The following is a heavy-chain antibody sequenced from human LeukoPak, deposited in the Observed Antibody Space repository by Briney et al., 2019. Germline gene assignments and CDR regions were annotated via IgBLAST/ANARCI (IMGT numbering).Heavy chain of an antibody. CDR1: GYGFTSDW. J-gene: IGHJ4*02. CDR2: IYPGDSDT. Sequence: GEPRKSSCKGSGYGFTSDWIGWGRPRPGKGLGWMGIIYPGDSDTRYSPSFQGQVTISADKSISTAYLQWRSLKASDTAMYYCAVMAYDNDYWGQGTLVTVSS. V-gene: IGHV5-51*01. D-gene: IGHD3-22*01. CDR3: AVMAYDNDY.